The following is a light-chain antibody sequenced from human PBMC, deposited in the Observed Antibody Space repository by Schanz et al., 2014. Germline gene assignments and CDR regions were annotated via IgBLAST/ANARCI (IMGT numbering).Light chain of an antibody. CDR3: QQYNNWPPWT. Sequence: TVLTQSPGTLSLSPGETATLSCRASETVNGRFLAWYQQKPGQAPRLLIYNASNRATGIPARFSGSGSGTEFTLTIYSLQSEDFAVYYCQQYNNWPPWTFGQGTKVEIK. CDR1: ETVNGRF. CDR2: NAS. V-gene: IGKV3D-15*01. J-gene: IGKJ1*01.